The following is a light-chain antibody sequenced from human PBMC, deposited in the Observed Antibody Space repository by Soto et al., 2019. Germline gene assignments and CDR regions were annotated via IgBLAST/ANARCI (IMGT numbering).Light chain of an antibody. J-gene: IGLJ2*01. CDR3: QTWGTGTVV. V-gene: IGLV4-69*01. CDR1: SGHSSYA. CDR2: LNNDGSH. Sequence: QPVLTQSPSASASLGASVRLTCTLSSGHSSYAIAWHQQQPEKGPRYLMKLNNDGSHNKGDGIPDRFSGSNSGAERYLTISSLQSEDEADYYCQTWGTGTVVFGGGTKLT.